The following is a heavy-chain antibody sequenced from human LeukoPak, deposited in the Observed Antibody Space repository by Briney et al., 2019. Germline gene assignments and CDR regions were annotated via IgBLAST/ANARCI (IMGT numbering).Heavy chain of an antibody. V-gene: IGHV3-21*01. J-gene: IGHJ4*02. CDR1: GFTFSSYS. Sequence: KPGGSLRLSCTASGFTFSSYSMNWVRQAPGKGLEWVSSISGKSYYIYYGDSVKGRFTISRDNAKNPLYLQMNSLRAEDTAVYYCTTDPATGDYFDYWGQGTLVTVSS. CDR2: ISGKSYYI. D-gene: IGHD3-10*01. CDR3: TTDPATGDYFDY.